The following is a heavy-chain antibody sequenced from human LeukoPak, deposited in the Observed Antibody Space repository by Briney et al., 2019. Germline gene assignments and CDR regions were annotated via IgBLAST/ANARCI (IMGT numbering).Heavy chain of an antibody. V-gene: IGHV4-4*07. CDR2: IHTSGTT. CDR3: ARTPGPVGTWFDP. CDR1: GGSMSSYY. Sequence: PSETLSLTCTVSGGSMSSYYWSFIRQPAGKGLEWIGRIHTSGTTYYNPSLKSRVTMSVDTSKNQFSLRLTSVTAADTAVYYCARTPGPVGTWFDPWGQGTLVTVSS. D-gene: IGHD1-26*01. J-gene: IGHJ5*02.